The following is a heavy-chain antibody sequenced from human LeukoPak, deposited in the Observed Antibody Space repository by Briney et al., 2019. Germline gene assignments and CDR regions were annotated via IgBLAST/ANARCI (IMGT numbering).Heavy chain of an antibody. J-gene: IGHJ6*03. D-gene: IGHD6-13*01. CDR3: ARATRAGRYYYYYMDV. CDR2: IYFSGST. CDR1: GDSMSSSPYY. Sequence: SETLSLTCSVSGDSMSSSPYYWVWIRQPPGKGLEGIGTIYFSGSTYYNPSLKSRVTISVDTSKNQFSLKLRSVTAADTAVYYCARATRAGRYYYYYMDVWGKGTTVTVSS. V-gene: IGHV4-39*07.